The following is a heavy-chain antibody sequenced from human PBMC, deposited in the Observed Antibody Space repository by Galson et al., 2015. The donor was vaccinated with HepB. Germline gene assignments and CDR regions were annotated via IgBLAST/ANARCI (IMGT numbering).Heavy chain of an antibody. Sequence: SLRLSCAASGFTFSNYWMSWVRQAPGKGLDWVANIKQGGSEKYYVNSVKGRFTISRDNAKNSLYLQMNSLRAEDTAVYYCASSSWHDYWGQGTLVTVSS. CDR3: ASSSWHDY. J-gene: IGHJ4*02. CDR1: GFTFSNYW. CDR2: IKQGGSEK. V-gene: IGHV3-7*01. D-gene: IGHD6-13*01.